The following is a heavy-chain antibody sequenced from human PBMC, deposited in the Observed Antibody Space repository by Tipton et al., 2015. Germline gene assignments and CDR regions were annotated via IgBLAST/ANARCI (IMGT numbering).Heavy chain of an antibody. CDR2: IKPDGSES. V-gene: IGHV3-7*01. Sequence: SLRLSCAASGFTFSNYWMTWVRQAPGKRPEWVANIKPDGSESYYVDSVQGRFTFSRDNAKNSLYLQMNSLRAEDTAVYYCARSGGYGWDSWGQGTLVTVSS. CDR1: GFTFSNYW. CDR3: ARSGGYGWDS. D-gene: IGHD5-12*01. J-gene: IGHJ4*02.